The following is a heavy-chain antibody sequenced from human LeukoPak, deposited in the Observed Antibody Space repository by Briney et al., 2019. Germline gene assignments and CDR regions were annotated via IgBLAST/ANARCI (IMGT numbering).Heavy chain of an antibody. CDR2: IYHSGST. CDR1: GYSISSGYY. J-gene: IGHJ5*02. Sequence: PSETLSLTCAVSGYSISSGYYWGWIRQPPGKGLEWIGSIYHSGSTYYNPSLKSRVTISVDTSKNQFSLKLSSVTAADTAVYYCASVRTSFLGFDPWGQGTLVTVSS. V-gene: IGHV4-38-2*01. CDR3: ASVRTSFLGFDP. D-gene: IGHD2-2*01.